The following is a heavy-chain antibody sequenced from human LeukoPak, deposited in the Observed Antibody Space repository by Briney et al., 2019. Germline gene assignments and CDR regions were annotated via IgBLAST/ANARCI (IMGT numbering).Heavy chain of an antibody. Sequence: GGSLRLSCAASGFTFSNAWMSWGRQAPGKGLEWVGRIKSKTDGGTKDYAAHVKGRITIERDERKNRLYLRMNSLKTEDTAVYYCTADPDGGNKYFDYWGQGTLVTVSS. J-gene: IGHJ4*02. V-gene: IGHV3-15*01. CDR1: GFTFSNAW. D-gene: IGHD2/OR15-2a*01. CDR2: IKSKTDGGTK. CDR3: TADPDGGNKYFDY.